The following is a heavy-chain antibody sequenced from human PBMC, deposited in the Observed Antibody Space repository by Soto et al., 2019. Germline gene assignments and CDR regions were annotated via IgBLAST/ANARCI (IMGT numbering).Heavy chain of an antibody. V-gene: IGHV1-69*13. J-gene: IGHJ4*02. D-gene: IGHD3-22*01. CDR3: ARDRMHYYDSSGYPWAFDY. Sequence: ASVKVSCKASGGTFSSYAISWVRQAPGQGLEWMGGIIPIFGTANYAQKFQGRVTITADESTSTAYMELSSLRSEDTAVYYCARDRMHYYDSSGYPWAFDYWGQGTLVTVSS. CDR1: GGTFSSYA. CDR2: IIPIFGTA.